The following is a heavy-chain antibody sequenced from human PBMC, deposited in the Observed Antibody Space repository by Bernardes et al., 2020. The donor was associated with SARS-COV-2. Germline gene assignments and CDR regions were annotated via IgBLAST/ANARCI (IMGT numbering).Heavy chain of an antibody. CDR2: IYPGYSDT. CDR1: GYRFTSYW. V-gene: IGHV5-51*01. J-gene: IGHJ6*02. Sequence: GESLKISCKGSGYRFTSYWIGWVRQMPGKGLELMGIIYPGYSDTRYSPSFQGQVTISADKSISTAYLQWSSLKASDTAMYYCARLSWDYYGSGSYHPHGMDVWGQGTTVTVSS. D-gene: IGHD3-10*01. CDR3: ARLSWDYYGSGSYHPHGMDV.